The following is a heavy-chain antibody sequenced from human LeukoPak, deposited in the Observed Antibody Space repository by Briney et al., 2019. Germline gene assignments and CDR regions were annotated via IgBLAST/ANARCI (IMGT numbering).Heavy chain of an antibody. CDR2: IWYDGSNK. CDR1: GFTFSSYG. V-gene: IGHV3-33*06. J-gene: IGHJ4*02. CDR3: AKDHVEMADELFDY. Sequence: GGSLRLSCAASGFTFSSYGMHWVRQAPGKGLEWVAVIWYDGSNKYYADSVKGRFTISRDNSKNTLYLQTNSLRAEDTAVYYCAKDHVEMADELFDYWGQGTLVTVSS. D-gene: IGHD5-24*01.